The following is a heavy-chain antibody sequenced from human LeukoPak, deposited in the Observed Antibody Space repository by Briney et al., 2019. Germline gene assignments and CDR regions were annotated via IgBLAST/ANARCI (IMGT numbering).Heavy chain of an antibody. CDR1: GFTFSSYA. D-gene: IGHD6-19*01. V-gene: IGHV3-23*01. CDR3: AKCGGYSSGWYYFDY. CDR2: ISGSGGST. J-gene: IGHJ4*02. Sequence: GGSLRLSCAASGFTFSSYAMSWVRQAPGKGLEWVSAISGSGGSTYYADSVKGRFTISRDNSKNTLYLQMNSLRAEDTAVYYCAKCGGYSSGWYYFDYWGQGTLVTVSS.